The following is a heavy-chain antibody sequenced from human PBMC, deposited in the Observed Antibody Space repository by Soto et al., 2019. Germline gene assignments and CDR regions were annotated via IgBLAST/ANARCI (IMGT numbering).Heavy chain of an antibody. CDR2: INHSGST. Sequence: PSETLSLTCAVYGGSFSGYYWSWIRQPPGKGLEWIGEINHSGSTNYNPSLKSRVTISVDTSKNQFSLKLSSVTAADTAVYYCARNVKGYCSSTSCYGYYYYYYMDVWGKGTTVTVSS. V-gene: IGHV4-34*01. CDR1: GGSFSGYY. CDR3: ARNVKGYCSSTSCYGYYYYYYMDV. J-gene: IGHJ6*03. D-gene: IGHD2-2*01.